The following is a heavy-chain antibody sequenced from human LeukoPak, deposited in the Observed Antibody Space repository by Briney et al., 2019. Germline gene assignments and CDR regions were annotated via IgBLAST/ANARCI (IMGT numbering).Heavy chain of an antibody. CDR1: GFTFSSYG. D-gene: IGHD3-10*01. CDR3: ATLYGSGGYFDY. J-gene: IGHJ4*02. Sequence: GRSLRLSCAASGFTFSSYGIHWVRQAPGEGLEWVAAISYDGSNKYYADSVKGRFTIPRDNSKNTLYLQMNSLRAEDTAVYYCATLYGSGGYFDYWGQGTLVTVSS. V-gene: IGHV3-30*03. CDR2: ISYDGSNK.